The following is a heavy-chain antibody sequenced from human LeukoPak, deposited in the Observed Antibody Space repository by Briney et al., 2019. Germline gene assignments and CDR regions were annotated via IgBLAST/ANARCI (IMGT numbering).Heavy chain of an antibody. CDR2: ISSSSSTI. CDR3: ERSRGSSGRYPFDY. Sequence: GGSLRLSCAASGFTFSSYSMNWVRQAPGKGLEWVSYISSSSSTIYYAASVKGRFTISRDNAKNSLFLQMNSLRAEDTAVYYCERSRGSSGRYPFDYWGQGTLVTVSS. CDR1: GFTFSSYS. D-gene: IGHD1-26*01. J-gene: IGHJ4*02. V-gene: IGHV3-48*01.